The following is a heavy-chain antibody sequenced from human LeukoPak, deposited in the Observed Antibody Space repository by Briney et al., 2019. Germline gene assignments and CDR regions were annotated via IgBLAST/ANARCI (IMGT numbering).Heavy chain of an antibody. Sequence: GGSLRLSCAASGFTDSSNYMSWVRQAPGRGLEWLSTISGSGTTTYYVDSVKGRFTVSRDNSKNTLYLQMSSLRAGDTAVYYCAKAGHYGSGSYYSDYWGRGTLVTVSP. CDR2: ISGSGTTT. V-gene: IGHV3-23*01. CDR3: AKAGHYGSGSYYSDY. J-gene: IGHJ4*02. CDR1: GFTDSSNY. D-gene: IGHD3-10*01.